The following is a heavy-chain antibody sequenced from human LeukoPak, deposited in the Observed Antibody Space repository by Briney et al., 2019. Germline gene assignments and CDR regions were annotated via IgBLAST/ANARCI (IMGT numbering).Heavy chain of an antibody. Sequence: SETLSLTCTVSGYSISSGYFWGWIRQPPGKGLEWIGSMYHSGSTYYNPSLRSRVIISIDTSKNQVSLRLSSVTAADTAVYYCARVPGPNWFDPWGQGTLVTVSS. CDR2: MYHSGST. V-gene: IGHV4-38-2*02. D-gene: IGHD2-8*01. J-gene: IGHJ5*02. CDR1: GYSISSGYF. CDR3: ARVPGPNWFDP.